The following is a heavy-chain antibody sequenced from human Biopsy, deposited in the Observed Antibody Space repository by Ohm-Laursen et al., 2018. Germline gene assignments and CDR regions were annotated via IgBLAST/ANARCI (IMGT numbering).Heavy chain of an antibody. CDR2: RFHSGSP. Sequence: GTLSLTCTVSGGSITGDLWTWIRQTPEKGLEWIGYRFHSGSPIYNPSLQSRVTISIDTSKNQFSLTLGSVSAADTAVYYCARLSRRGYIIFFDYWGRGTRVTVSS. J-gene: IGHJ4*02. V-gene: IGHV4-59*08. CDR1: GGSITGDL. CDR3: ARLSRRGYIIFFDY. D-gene: IGHD5-12*01.